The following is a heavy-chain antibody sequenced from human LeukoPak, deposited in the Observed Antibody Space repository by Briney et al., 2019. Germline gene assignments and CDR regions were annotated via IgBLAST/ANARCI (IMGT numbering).Heavy chain of an antibody. D-gene: IGHD2-15*01. J-gene: IGHJ5*02. Sequence: GESLKISCKGSGYRFTSYWIGWVRQMPGKGLEYIGIIYPGDSDIRYSPSFQGLVTISADKSISTAYLQWSSLKASDTAMYYCARQEYCSGGSCYTWFDPWGQGTLVTVSS. V-gene: IGHV5-51*01. CDR2: IYPGDSDI. CDR1: GYRFTSYW. CDR3: ARQEYCSGGSCYTWFDP.